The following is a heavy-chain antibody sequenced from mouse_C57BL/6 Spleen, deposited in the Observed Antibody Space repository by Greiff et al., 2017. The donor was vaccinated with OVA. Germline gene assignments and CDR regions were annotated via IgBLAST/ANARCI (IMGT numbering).Heavy chain of an antibody. V-gene: IGHV5-4*01. D-gene: IGHD2-4*01. CDR1: GFTFSSYA. J-gene: IGHJ2*01. CDR3: ARVPSYDYDPLDYFDY. Sequence: EVQLVESGGGLVKPGGSLKLSCAASGFTFSSYAMSWVRQTPEKRLEWVATISDGGSYTYYPANVKGRFTISRDNAKKNLYLQMSHLKSEDTAMDYWARVPSYDYDPLDYFDYWGQGTTLTGSS. CDR2: ISDGGSYT.